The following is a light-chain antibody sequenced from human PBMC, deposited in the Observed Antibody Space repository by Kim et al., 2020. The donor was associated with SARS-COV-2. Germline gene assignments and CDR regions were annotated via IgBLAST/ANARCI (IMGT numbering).Light chain of an antibody. CDR1: KLGDKY. CDR2: QDS. Sequence: SVSPGQTASITCSGDKLGDKYACWYQQKPGQSPVLVIYQDSKRPSGLPERFSGSNSGNTATLTISGTQAMDEAVYYCQAWDSSTAVFGGGTQLTVL. V-gene: IGLV3-1*01. J-gene: IGLJ2*01. CDR3: QAWDSSTAV.